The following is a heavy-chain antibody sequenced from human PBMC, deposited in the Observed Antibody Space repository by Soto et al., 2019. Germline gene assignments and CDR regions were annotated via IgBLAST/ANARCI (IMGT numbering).Heavy chain of an antibody. CDR2: IGPESGAT. V-gene: IGHV1-2*02. CDR3: GRGRSGQIVVFY. J-gene: IGHJ4*02. CDR1: GYTFAGHY. D-gene: IGHD1-26*01. Sequence: ASVKVSCKASGYTFAGHYIHWVRQAPEQGPEWMGEIGPESGATRYAQKFQGRVTMTRDTSITTVYMELNNLSPDDTAVYYCGRGRSGQIVVFYWGQGTPVTVSS.